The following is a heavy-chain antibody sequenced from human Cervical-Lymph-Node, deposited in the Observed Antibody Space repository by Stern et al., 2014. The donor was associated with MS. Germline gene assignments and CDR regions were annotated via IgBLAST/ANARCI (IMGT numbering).Heavy chain of an antibody. D-gene: IGHD5-18*01. V-gene: IGHV4-61*02. CDR2: IHPRGNA. CDR3: ASGYRFFES. Sequence: VQLVESGPGLVKPSQTLSLTCTLSGGSVSSGSSYWSWIRQPAGKGLEWIGRIHPRGNAFYTPSLKSRVTISRDPSKNQISLKLNSVTAADTAVYYCASGYRFFESWGQGTLVTVSS. J-gene: IGHJ4*02. CDR1: GGSVSSGSSY.